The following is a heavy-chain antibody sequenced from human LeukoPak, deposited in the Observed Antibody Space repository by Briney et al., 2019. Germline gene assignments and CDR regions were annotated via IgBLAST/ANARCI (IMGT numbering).Heavy chain of an antibody. CDR2: IVPIFGTA. Sequence: SVKVSCKASGGTFSSYAISWVRQAPGQGLEWMGRIVPIFGTANYAQKFQGRVTITTDESTSTAYMGLSSLRSEDTAVYYCARDSRYYYDSRGPAGYWGQGTLVTVSS. J-gene: IGHJ4*02. D-gene: IGHD3-22*01. CDR1: GGTFSSYA. V-gene: IGHV1-69*05. CDR3: ARDSRYYYDSRGPAGY.